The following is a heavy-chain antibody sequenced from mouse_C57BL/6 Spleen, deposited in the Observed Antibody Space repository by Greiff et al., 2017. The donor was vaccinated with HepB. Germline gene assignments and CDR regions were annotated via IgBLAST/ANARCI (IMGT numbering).Heavy chain of an antibody. D-gene: IGHD2-2*01. CDR3: ARRAYGYDEAWFAY. V-gene: IGHV1-55*01. J-gene: IGHJ3*01. Sequence: QVQLKQPGAELVKPGASVKMSCKASGYTFTSYWITWVKQRPGQGLEWIGDIYPGSGSTNYNEKFKSKATLTVDRSSSTAYMQLSSLTSEDSAVYYCARRAYGYDEAWFAYWGQGTLVTVSA. CDR1: GYTFTSYW. CDR2: IYPGSGST.